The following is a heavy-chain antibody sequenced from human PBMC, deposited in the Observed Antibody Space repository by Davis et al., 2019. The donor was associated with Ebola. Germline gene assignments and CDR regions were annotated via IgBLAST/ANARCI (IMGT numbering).Heavy chain of an antibody. D-gene: IGHD3-16*01. CDR3: ARERGGGSLDFYYYYYYMDV. Sequence: SETLSLTCAVYGGSFSGYYWSWIRQPPGRGLEWIGEINHSGSTNYNPSLKSRVTISVDTSKNQFSRKLSSVTAADTAVYYCARERGGGSLDFYYYYYYMDVWGKGTTVTVSS. CDR1: GGSFSGYY. CDR2: INHSGST. J-gene: IGHJ6*03. V-gene: IGHV4-34*09.